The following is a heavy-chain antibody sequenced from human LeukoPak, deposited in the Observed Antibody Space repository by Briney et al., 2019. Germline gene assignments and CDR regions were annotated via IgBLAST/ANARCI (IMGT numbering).Heavy chain of an antibody. CDR2: ISSHNSNT. Sequence: ASVKVSCKASGYTLTTYPITWARQAPGQGLEWMGWISSHNSNTNYAQKLQGRVTMTTDTSTSTAYMELRSLRSDDTAVYYCARGRGDGYTFDYWGQGTLVTVSS. CDR1: GYTLTTYP. V-gene: IGHV1-18*01. D-gene: IGHD5-24*01. J-gene: IGHJ4*02. CDR3: ARGRGDGYTFDY.